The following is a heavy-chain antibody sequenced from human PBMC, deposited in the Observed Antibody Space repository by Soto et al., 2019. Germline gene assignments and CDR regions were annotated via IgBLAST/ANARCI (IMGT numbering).Heavy chain of an antibody. CDR1: GGTFSSYA. CDR3: AREEAYCLSTSCAAGGAFDI. Sequence: QVQLVQSGAEVKKPGSSVKVSCKASGGTFSSYAISWVRQAPGQGLEWMGGIIPIFGTANYAQKFQGRVTITADEATSTASLDLSSLTSEDTAGYYCAREEAYCLSTSCAAGGAFDIWGQGTMVTVSS. D-gene: IGHD2-2*01. V-gene: IGHV1-69*12. J-gene: IGHJ3*02. CDR2: IIPIFGTA.